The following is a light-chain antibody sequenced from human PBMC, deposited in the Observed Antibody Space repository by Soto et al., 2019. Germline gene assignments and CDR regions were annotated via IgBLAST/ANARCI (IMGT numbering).Light chain of an antibody. V-gene: IGKV1-5*03. CDR1: QSISNW. CDR3: QQYNSYWYT. J-gene: IGKJ2*01. Sequence: DIQMTQSPSTLSASVGDRVTITCRASQSISNWLAWYQQKPGKAPKLLIYKASTLESGVPSRFSGSGSGTEFTLTISSLQPDDFAPYFCQQYNSYWYTFGQGTKLHIK. CDR2: KAS.